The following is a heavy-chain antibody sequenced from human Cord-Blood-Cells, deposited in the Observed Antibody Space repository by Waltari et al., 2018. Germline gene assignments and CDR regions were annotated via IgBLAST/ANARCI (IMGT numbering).Heavy chain of an antibody. D-gene: IGHD4-17*01. CDR3: ARDPEYGDDY. CDR1: GFTVRSNY. J-gene: IGHJ4*02. Sequence: EVQLVESGGGLVQPGGSLRLSCAASGFTVRSNYMSWVRQAPGKGLEWFSGIYSGGSRYDADSVKGRFTISRDYAKDTLYLQTNSLRAEDTAVYYCARDPEYGDDYWGQGTLVTVSS. CDR2: IYSGGSR. V-gene: IGHV3-66*01.